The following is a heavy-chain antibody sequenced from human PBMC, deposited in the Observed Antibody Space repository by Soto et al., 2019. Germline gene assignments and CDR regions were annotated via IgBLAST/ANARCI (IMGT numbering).Heavy chain of an antibody. Sequence: GSLRLSCAASGFTFSNHYMTWIRQAPGKGLEWVSYIFSGDSTTYYADSVRGRFTTSRDNAKNSGYLEMKSLRAEDTAVYYCARGHYGLDVWGQGTTVTVSS. V-gene: IGHV3-11*01. CDR3: ARGHYGLDV. CDR2: IFSGDSTT. CDR1: GFTFSNHY. J-gene: IGHJ6*02.